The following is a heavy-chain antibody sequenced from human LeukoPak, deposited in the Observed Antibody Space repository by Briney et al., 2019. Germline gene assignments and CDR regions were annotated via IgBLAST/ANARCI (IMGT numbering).Heavy chain of an antibody. D-gene: IGHD6-19*01. J-gene: IGHJ4*02. V-gene: IGHV4-34*01. CDR1: GGSFSGYY. CDR3: ARVAAGTHFDY. Sequence: SETLSLTCAVYGGSFSGYYWSWIRQPPGRGLEWIGEINHSGSTNYNPSLKSRVTISVDTSKNQFSLKLSSVTAADTAVYYCARVAAGTHFDYWGQGTLVTVSS. CDR2: INHSGST.